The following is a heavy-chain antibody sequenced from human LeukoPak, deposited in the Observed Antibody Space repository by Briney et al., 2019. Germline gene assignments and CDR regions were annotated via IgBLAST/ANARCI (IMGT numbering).Heavy chain of an antibody. CDR3: ARDLPMTTADFDY. D-gene: IGHD4-17*01. Sequence: ASVKVSCKASGYTFTGYYMHWVRQAPGQGLEWMGWISAYNGNTNYAQKLQGRVTMTTDTSTSTAYMELRSLRSDDTAVYYCARDLPMTTADFDYWGQGTLVTVSS. CDR1: GYTFTGYY. J-gene: IGHJ4*02. CDR2: ISAYNGNT. V-gene: IGHV1-18*04.